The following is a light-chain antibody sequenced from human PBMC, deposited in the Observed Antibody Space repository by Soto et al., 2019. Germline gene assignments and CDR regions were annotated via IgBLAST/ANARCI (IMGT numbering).Light chain of an antibody. CDR2: GNN. V-gene: IGLV1-44*01. J-gene: IGLJ2*01. CDR1: VSSIGTNT. Sequence: QSVLTQPPSASGTPGQRVTISCSGSVSSIGTNTVNWYRQLPGTASKLLIYGNNQRPSGVPDRFSGSKSGTSASLGISGLQSEDEADYYCAAWDGSLNNVLFGGGTKLTVL. CDR3: AAWDGSLNNVL.